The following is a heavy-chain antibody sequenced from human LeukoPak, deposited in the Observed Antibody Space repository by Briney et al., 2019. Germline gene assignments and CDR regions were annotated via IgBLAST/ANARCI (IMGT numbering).Heavy chain of an antibody. V-gene: IGHV4-34*01. J-gene: IGHJ4*02. CDR1: GVPFSNYY. D-gene: IGHD4-17*01. CDR2: INHSGYT. Sequence: SETLSLTCAVSGVPFSNYYWSWVRQSPRQGLEWIGEINHSGYTNYNPSLKSRVTMSIDTSKNQFSLKLSSVTAADTAVYYCARQLYGSDYWGQGTLVTVSS. CDR3: ARQLYGSDY.